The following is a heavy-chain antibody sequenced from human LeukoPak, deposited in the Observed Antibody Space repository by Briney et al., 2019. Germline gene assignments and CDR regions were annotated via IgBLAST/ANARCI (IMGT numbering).Heavy chain of an antibody. D-gene: IGHD3-10*01. J-gene: IGHJ3*02. V-gene: IGHV3-23*01. CDR1: GFTFSNDG. Sequence: GGSLRLSCAVSGFTFSNDGMSWGRKAPGKGMGWLSAIGGSDGSTYYADSVKGRFTISRDNSKNTLYLQMNSLRVEDTAVYYCARADYGSGSYGAFDIWGQGTMVTVSS. CDR2: IGGSDGST. CDR3: ARADYGSGSYGAFDI.